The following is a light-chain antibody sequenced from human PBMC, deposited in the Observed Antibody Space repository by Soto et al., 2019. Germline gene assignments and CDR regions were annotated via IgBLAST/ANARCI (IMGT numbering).Light chain of an antibody. CDR1: SSDVGSYNL. V-gene: IGLV2-23*01. CDR2: EGS. CDR3: CSYAGSSPYV. Sequence: QSALTQPASVSGSPGQSITISCTGTSSDVGSYNLVSWYQQHPGKAPKLMIYEGSKRPSGVSNRFSGSKSGNTASLTISGLQAEDEADYYCCSYAGSSPYVFGNGTKVTVL. J-gene: IGLJ1*01.